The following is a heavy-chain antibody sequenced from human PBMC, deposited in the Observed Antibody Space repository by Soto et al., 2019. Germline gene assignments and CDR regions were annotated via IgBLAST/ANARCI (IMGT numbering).Heavy chain of an antibody. J-gene: IGHJ4*02. CDR1: GFTFSDYY. V-gene: IGHV3-11*05. CDR2: ISSSSSYT. D-gene: IGHD3-22*01. CDR3: ASGQYYYDSSGSYYS. Sequence: QVQLVESGGGLVKPGGSLRLSCAASGFTFSDYYMSWIRQAPGKGLEWVSYISSSSSYTNYADSVKGRVTISRDNAKNALYLQMNILRAEDTAVYYCASGQYYYDSSGSYYSWGQGTLVTVSS.